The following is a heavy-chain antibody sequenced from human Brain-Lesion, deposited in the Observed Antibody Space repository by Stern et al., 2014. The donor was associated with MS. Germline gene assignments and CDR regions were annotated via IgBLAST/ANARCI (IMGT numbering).Heavy chain of an antibody. CDR2: IYYSGAT. Sequence: QVQLVESGPGLVKPSETLSLTCSISGGSVSSNRYYWGWIRQPPGKGLGWIGIIYYSGATFYNPSLKSRVSIPMDTPKTQFSRSLSSVTAADTAVYYCGRAGLDDTFDVWGQGTMVTVSS. V-gene: IGHV4-39*01. CDR3: GRAGLDDTFDV. D-gene: IGHD3/OR15-3a*01. J-gene: IGHJ3*01. CDR1: GGSVSSNRYY.